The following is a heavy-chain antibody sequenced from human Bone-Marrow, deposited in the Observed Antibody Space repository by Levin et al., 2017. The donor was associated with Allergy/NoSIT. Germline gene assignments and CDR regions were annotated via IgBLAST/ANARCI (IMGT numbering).Heavy chain of an antibody. Sequence: PGGSLRLSCAASGFTFSSYAMSWVRQAPGKGLEWVSAISGSGGSTYYADSVKGRFTISRDNSKNTLYLQMNSLRAEDTAVYYCANGPRIAVTEDYGMDVWGQGTTVTVSS. CDR1: GFTFSSYA. J-gene: IGHJ6*02. CDR2: ISGSGGST. CDR3: ANGPRIAVTEDYGMDV. D-gene: IGHD6-19*01. V-gene: IGHV3-23*01.